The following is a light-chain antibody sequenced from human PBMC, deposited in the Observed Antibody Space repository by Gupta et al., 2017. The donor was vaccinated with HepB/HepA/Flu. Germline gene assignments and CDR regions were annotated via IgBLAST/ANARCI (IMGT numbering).Light chain of an antibody. Sequence: SYVLTQPPSVSVAPGTTATITCGENDIGSRSVHWYQQKPGQAPLLVISYTSDRPSGITERFSGSGSGNTATLTISRVEAGDEADYCCQVWDSDGDHLLFGGGTKLTVL. CDR2: YTS. J-gene: IGLJ2*01. CDR1: DIGSRS. CDR3: QVWDSDGDHLL. V-gene: IGLV3-21*04.